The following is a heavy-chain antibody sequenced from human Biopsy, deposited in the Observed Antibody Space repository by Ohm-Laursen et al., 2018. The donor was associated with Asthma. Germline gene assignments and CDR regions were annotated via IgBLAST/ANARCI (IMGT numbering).Heavy chain of an antibody. CDR1: GGYMRSGNYY. D-gene: IGHD6-13*01. CDR2: IYYSGTT. V-gene: IGHV4-39*01. J-gene: IGHJ6*02. CDR3: VRGSSSWHHGPFHYYYGLDV. Sequence: GTLSLTCRLSSGSGGYMRSGNYYWGWIRQPPGKGLEWIGSIYYSGTTSYNPSLESRVTVSADTSKNQFSLKLTSVTAADTAVYYCVRGSSSWHHGPFHYYYGLDVWGQGTTATVSS.